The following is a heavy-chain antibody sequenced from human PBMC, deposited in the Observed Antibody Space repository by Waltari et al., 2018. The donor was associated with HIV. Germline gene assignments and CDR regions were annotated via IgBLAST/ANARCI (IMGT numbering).Heavy chain of an antibody. Sequence: QVQLVESGGGVVQPGRSLRLSCEASGFTLRSYGMHWVRQASGKGLEWVAVISYDGSNKYYADSVKGRFTISRDNSKNTLYLQMNSLRAEDTAVYYCAKDTDLTGFFYYYGLDVWGQGTTVTVSS. J-gene: IGHJ6*02. CDR2: ISYDGSNK. CDR1: GFTLRSYG. D-gene: IGHD3-9*01. CDR3: AKDTDLTGFFYYYGLDV. V-gene: IGHV3-30*18.